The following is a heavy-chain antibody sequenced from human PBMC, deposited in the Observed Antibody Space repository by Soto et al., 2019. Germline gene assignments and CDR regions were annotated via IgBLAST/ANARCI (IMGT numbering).Heavy chain of an antibody. D-gene: IGHD3-10*01. CDR3: AKDPTKYGSGRPMVRFDP. CDR1: GFTFSSYA. V-gene: IGHV3-23*01. J-gene: IGHJ5*02. CDR2: ISGSGGST. Sequence: EVQLLESGGGLVQPGGSLRLSCAASGFTFSSYAMSWVRQAPGKGLEWVSAISGSGGSTYYADSVKCRFTISRDNSKNTLYLQMNSLRAEDTAVYYCAKDPTKYGSGRPMVRFDPWGQGTLVTVSS.